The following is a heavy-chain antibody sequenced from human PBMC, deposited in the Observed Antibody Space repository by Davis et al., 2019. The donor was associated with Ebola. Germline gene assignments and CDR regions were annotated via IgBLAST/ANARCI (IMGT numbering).Heavy chain of an antibody. CDR1: GYTFTNYY. J-gene: IGHJ4*02. CDR2: IIPILGIA. Sequence: ASVKVSCKASGYTFTNYYMHWVRQAPGQGLEWMGRIIPILGIANYAQKFQGRVTMTTDTSTSTAYMELRSLRSDDTAVYYCARDLAVAPPDYWGQGTLVTVSS. D-gene: IGHD6-19*01. V-gene: IGHV1-46*01. CDR3: ARDLAVAPPDY.